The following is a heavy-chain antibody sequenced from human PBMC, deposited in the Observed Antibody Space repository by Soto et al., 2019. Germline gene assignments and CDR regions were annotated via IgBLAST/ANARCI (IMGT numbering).Heavy chain of an antibody. V-gene: IGHV3-53*01. CDR1: GFTVSSNY. D-gene: IGHD3-3*01. CDR2: IYSGGTT. CDR3: ARGLFADVNY. Sequence: VGSLRLSCAASGFTVSSNYMNWVRQAPGKGLEWVSVIYSGGTTYYADSVKGRFTISRDNSKNTLYLQMNSLRAEDTAVYYCARGLFADVNYWGRGTLVTVSS. J-gene: IGHJ4*02.